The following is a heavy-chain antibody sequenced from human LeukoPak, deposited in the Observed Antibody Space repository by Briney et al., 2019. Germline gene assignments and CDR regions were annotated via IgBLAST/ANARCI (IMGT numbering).Heavy chain of an antibody. CDR1: GGSISTYY. J-gene: IGHJ6*02. D-gene: IGHD4-17*01. V-gene: IGHV4-59*01. CDR3: ARDHGDYYYGMDV. Sequence: SETLSLTCTVSGGSISTYYWSWIRQPPGKGLEWIGYIYYSGSTNYNPSLKRRVTISVDTSKNQFSLKLSSVTAADTAVYYCARDHGDYYYGMDVWGQGTTVTVPS. CDR2: IYYSGST.